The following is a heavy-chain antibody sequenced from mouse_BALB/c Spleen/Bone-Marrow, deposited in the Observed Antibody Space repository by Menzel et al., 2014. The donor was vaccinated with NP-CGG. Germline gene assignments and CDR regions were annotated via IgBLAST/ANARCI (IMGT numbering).Heavy chain of an antibody. CDR1: GFDFSRYW. J-gene: IGHJ3*01. D-gene: IGHD1-2*01. Sequence: EVKVVDSGGGLVQPGGSLKLSCAASGFDFSRYWMSWVRQAPGKGLEWIGEINPDSSTINYTPSLKDKFIISRDNAKNTLYLQMSKVRSEDTALYYCARMHYYGYVAYWGQGTLVTVSA. CDR3: ARMHYYGYVAY. CDR2: INPDSSTI. V-gene: IGHV4-1*02.